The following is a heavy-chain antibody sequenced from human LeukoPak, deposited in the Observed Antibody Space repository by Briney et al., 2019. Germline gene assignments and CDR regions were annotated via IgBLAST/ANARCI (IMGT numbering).Heavy chain of an antibody. Sequence: GGSLRLSCAASGFTFSRYGMNWVRQAPGKGLEWVAVISYDGSDKYYGDSVKGRFTISRDNSKNTLYLQMNSLRAEDTAVYYCARYGSNSNLFDPWGQGTLVTVST. D-gene: IGHD6-13*01. CDR2: ISYDGSDK. V-gene: IGHV3-33*01. CDR3: ARYGSNSNLFDP. CDR1: GFTFSRYG. J-gene: IGHJ5*02.